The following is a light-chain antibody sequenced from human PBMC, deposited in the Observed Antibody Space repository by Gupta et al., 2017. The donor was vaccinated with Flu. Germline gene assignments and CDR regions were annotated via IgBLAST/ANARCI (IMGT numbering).Light chain of an antibody. CDR1: SSNIGSNY. V-gene: IGLV1-47*02. J-gene: IGLJ3*02. Sequence: QSVLTQPPSASGTPGQRVTISCSGSSSNIGSNYVCCYQQLPATDPNLLIFCNNQRPSGVPDGFSSSTSGTSASSPTSGLRSEEEADDYCAASDASLNSWVFGGGTKLTVL. CDR3: AASDASLNSWV. CDR2: CNN.